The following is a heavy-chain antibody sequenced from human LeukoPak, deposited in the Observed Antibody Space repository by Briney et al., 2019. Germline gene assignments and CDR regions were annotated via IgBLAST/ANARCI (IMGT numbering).Heavy chain of an antibody. J-gene: IGHJ6*02. CDR2: ISYDGSNK. V-gene: IGHV3-30-3*01. Sequence: PGGSLRLSCAASGFTFSSYAMHWVRQAPGKGLEWAAVISYDGSNKYYADSVKGRFTISRDNSKNTLYLQMNSLRAEDTAVYYCARDTHGSHYYYYGMDVWGQGTTVTVSS. CDR3: ARDTHGSHYYYYGMDV. D-gene: IGHD3-10*01. CDR1: GFTFSSYA.